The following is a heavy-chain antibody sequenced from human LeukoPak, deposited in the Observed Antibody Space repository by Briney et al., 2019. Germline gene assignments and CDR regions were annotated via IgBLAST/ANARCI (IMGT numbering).Heavy chain of an antibody. D-gene: IGHD3-3*01. Sequence: PGGSLRLSCAASGFTFRSYWMSWVRQAPGKGLEWVANIKQDGSEKYYVDSVKGRFTISRDNATNSLYLQMNSLRAEDTAVYYCAREDEAYYDFWSGYYTPYYFDYWGQGTLVTVSS. V-gene: IGHV3-7*01. CDR2: IKQDGSEK. CDR1: GFTFRSYW. CDR3: AREDEAYYDFWSGYYTPYYFDY. J-gene: IGHJ4*02.